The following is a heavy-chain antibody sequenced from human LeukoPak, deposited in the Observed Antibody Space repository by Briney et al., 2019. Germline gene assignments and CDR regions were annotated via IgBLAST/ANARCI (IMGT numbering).Heavy chain of an antibody. D-gene: IGHD2-2*01. J-gene: IGHJ5*02. CDR1: GYTFTGYY. CDR3: AREIVVVPAAICWFDP. CDR2: INPNSGGT. Sequence: ASVKVSCKASGYTFTGYYMHWVRQAPGQGLEWMGWINPNSGGTNYAQKFQGRVTMARDTSISTAYMELSRLRSDGTAVYYCAREIVVVPAAICWFDPWGQGTLVTVSS. V-gene: IGHV1-2*02.